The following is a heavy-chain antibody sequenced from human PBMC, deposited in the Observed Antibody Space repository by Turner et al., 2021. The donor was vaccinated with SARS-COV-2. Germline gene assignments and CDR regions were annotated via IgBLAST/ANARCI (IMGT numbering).Heavy chain of an antibody. V-gene: IGHV1-8*01. CDR2: MNPNSGNT. J-gene: IGHJ4*02. CDR1: GSIFTSYD. CDR3: ARTVTAMVRVDY. Sequence: QVQLVQSWAEVKKPGASVKVSCKASGSIFTSYDINWVQQATGQGLGWMGWMNPNSGNTGDAQKFQGIVTMTRNTSISTDYMELSSLRSEDTAVYYCARTVTAMVRVDYWGQGTLVTVSS. D-gene: IGHD5-18*01.